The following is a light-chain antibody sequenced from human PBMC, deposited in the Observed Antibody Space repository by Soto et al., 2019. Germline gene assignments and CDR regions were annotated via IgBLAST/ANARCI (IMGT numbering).Light chain of an antibody. CDR3: SSYAGRNLWV. CDR1: SSDVGNYKY. CDR2: EVS. Sequence: QSALTQSPSAPGSPGQSVTISCTGTSSDVGNYKYVSWYQQHPGKAPKLMIYEVSKRPSGVPDRFSGSKSGNTASLTVSGLQVEDEADYYCSSYAGRNLWVFGGGTKLTVL. V-gene: IGLV2-8*01. J-gene: IGLJ3*02.